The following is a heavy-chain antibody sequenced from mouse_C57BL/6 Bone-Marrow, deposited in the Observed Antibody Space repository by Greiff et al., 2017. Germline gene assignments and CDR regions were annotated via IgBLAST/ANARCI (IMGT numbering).Heavy chain of an antibody. V-gene: IGHV3-6*01. Sequence: VQLQQSGPGLVKPSQSLSLTCSVTGYSITSGYYWNWIRQFPGNKLEWMGYISYDGSNNYNPSLKNLISITRDTSKNQFFLKLNSVTTEDTATYYCARYVLLLFDYWGQGTTLTVSS. CDR1: GYSITSGYY. CDR3: ARYVLLLFDY. D-gene: IGHD2-10*01. J-gene: IGHJ2*01. CDR2: ISYDGSN.